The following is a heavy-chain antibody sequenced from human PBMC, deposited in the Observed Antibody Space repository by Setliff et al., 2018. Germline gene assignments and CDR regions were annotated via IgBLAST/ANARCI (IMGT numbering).Heavy chain of an antibody. D-gene: IGHD2-21*02. CDR2: IYPGDSDT. J-gene: IGHJ5*02. CDR3: ARGSLGTAFPSWFHP. Sequence: GESLKISCKASGYIFTNYWIGWVRQVPGKGLEWMGIIYPGDSDTRYTPSFQGQVTISVDKSISTAFLHWGSLKASDSAIYYCARGSLGTAFPSWFHPWGQGTLVTVSS. V-gene: IGHV5-51*01. CDR1: GYIFTNYW.